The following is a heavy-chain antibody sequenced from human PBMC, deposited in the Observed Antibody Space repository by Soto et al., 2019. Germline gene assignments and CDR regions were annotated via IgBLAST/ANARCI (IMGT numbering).Heavy chain of an antibody. D-gene: IGHD2-15*01. CDR1: GFTVSSNY. CDR2: IYSGGST. Sequence: LRLSCAASGFTVSSNYMSWVRQAPGKGLEWVSVIYSGGSTYYADSVKGRFTISRHNSKNTLYLQMNSLRAEDTAVYYCARDRRGVGDCSGGSCYGVPLDVWGKGTTVTVSS. V-gene: IGHV3-53*04. J-gene: IGHJ6*04. CDR3: ARDRRGVGDCSGGSCYGVPLDV.